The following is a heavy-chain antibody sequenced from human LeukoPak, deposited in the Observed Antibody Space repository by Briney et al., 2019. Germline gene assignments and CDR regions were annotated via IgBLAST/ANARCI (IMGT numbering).Heavy chain of an antibody. V-gene: IGHV4-59*11. Sequence: SETLSLTCTVSGGSISSHYWSWIRQPPWKGLEWIGYIYYSGSTNYNPSLKSRVTISVDTSKNQFSLKLSSVTAADTAVYYCARVPGLGATGPFDYWGQGTLVTVSS. CDR3: ARVPGLGATGPFDY. D-gene: IGHD1-14*01. J-gene: IGHJ4*02. CDR1: GGSISSHY. CDR2: IYYSGST.